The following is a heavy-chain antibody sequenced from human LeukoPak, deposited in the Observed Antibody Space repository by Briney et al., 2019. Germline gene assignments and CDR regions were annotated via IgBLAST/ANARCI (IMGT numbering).Heavy chain of an antibody. J-gene: IGHJ5*02. D-gene: IGHD5-24*01. V-gene: IGHV4-4*07. CDR2: IYGSGST. CDR1: GDSISNYC. Sequence: PSETLSLTCTVSGDSISNYCWSWTRQPAGKGLEWIGRIYGSGSTNYNPSLKSRVTMSVATSENQFSLKLTSVTAADTAVYYCARGKATGWFDPWGQGTLVTVSS. CDR3: ARGKATGWFDP.